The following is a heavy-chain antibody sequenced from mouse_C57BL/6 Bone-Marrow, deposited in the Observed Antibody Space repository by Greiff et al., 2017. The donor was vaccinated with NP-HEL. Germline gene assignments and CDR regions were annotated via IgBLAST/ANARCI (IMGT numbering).Heavy chain of an antibody. V-gene: IGHV2-9-1*01. CDR1: GFSLTSYA. CDR3: ARSPNHYGSSHWYFDV. D-gene: IGHD1-1*01. J-gene: IGHJ1*03. Sequence: VPRVESGPGLVAPSQSLSITCTVSGFSLTSYAISWVRQPPGKGLEWLGVIWTGGGTNYNSALKSRLSISKDNSKSQVFLKMNSLQTDDTARYYCARSPNHYGSSHWYFDVWGTGTTVTVSS. CDR2: IWTGGGT.